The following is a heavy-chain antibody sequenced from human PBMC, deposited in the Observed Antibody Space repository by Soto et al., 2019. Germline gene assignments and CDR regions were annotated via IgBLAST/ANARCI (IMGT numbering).Heavy chain of an antibody. V-gene: IGHV1-69*06. CDR1: GGIFSSHV. Sequence: GASVKVSCKASGGIFSSHVISWVRQAPGQGLEWMGGLIPTFGTTNYAQKFQGRLTLTADTSTSTVYMELSSLRSEDTAVYYCARPGGEDFLLSHWFDTWGQGTLVTVSS. D-gene: IGHD3-10*01. CDR3: ARPGGEDFLLSHWFDT. J-gene: IGHJ5*02. CDR2: LIPTFGTT.